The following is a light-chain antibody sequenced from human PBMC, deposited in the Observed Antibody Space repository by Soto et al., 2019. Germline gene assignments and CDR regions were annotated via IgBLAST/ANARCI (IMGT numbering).Light chain of an antibody. Sequence: DIVMTQSPDSLAVSLGERATINCKSSQSVLYSSNNNNYLAWYQQKPGQPPKLLIYWASTRESGVPDRFTGSGSGTDFTLTISSLHAEDVAVYYCQQYYRSRTFGQGTKVEIK. CDR1: QSVLYSSNNNNY. J-gene: IGKJ1*01. V-gene: IGKV4-1*01. CDR3: QQYYRSRT. CDR2: WAS.